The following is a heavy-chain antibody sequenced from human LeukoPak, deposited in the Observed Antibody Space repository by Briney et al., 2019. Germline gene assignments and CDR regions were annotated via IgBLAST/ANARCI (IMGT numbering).Heavy chain of an antibody. CDR3: ARGWIDGLDY. Sequence: PSETLSLTCTVSGGSISSYYWSWIRQPAGKGLEWIGRVYTTGSTNYIPSLKSRVTMSVDTSKNQFSLKLGSVTAADTAVYYCARGWIDGLDYWGQGTLVTVSS. CDR1: GGSISSYY. D-gene: IGHD2-2*03. J-gene: IGHJ4*02. V-gene: IGHV4-4*07. CDR2: VYTTGST.